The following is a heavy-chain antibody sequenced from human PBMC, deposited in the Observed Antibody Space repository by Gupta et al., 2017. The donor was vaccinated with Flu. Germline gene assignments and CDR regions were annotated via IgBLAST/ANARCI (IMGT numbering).Heavy chain of an antibody. D-gene: IGHD4-17*01. CDR3: ARDGEATVTNEGCFDY. Sequence: QVQLVKSGAEVKKPGASVKVSCKASGYTFTSYYMHWVRQAPGQGLEWMGIINPSGGSTSYAQKFQGRVTMTRDMSTSTVYMELSSLRSEDTAVYYCARDGEATVTNEGCFDYWGQGTLVTVSS. J-gene: IGHJ4*02. CDR2: INPSGGST. CDR1: GYTFTSYY. V-gene: IGHV1-46*03.